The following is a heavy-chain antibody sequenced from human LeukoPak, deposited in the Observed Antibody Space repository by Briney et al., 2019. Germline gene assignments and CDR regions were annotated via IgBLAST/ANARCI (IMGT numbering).Heavy chain of an antibody. J-gene: IGHJ4*02. CDR1: GYTFTGSF. CDR2: DNCNTGGT. V-gene: IGHV1-2*02. Sequence: GASVKVSCKASGYTFTGSFMHWVRQAPGQGLEWMGWDNCNTGGTKFAQKFQGRVTMTRDTSISTAYMELSRLRSDDTAVYYCARADPVGYWGQGTQVTVSS. CDR3: ARADPVGY.